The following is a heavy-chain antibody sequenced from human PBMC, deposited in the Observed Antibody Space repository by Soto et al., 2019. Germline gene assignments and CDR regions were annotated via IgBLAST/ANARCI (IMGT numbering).Heavy chain of an antibody. Sequence: EVQLLESGGGLVQPGGSLRLSCAASGFTLSSYAMSWVRQAPGKGLEWVSAISGSGGSTYYADSVKGRFTISRDNSKNPLYLQMNSLRAEDTAVYYCANGISAAAWGDAFDIWGQGTMVTVSS. CDR1: GFTLSSYA. CDR3: ANGISAAAWGDAFDI. CDR2: ISGSGGST. J-gene: IGHJ3*02. D-gene: IGHD6-13*01. V-gene: IGHV3-23*01.